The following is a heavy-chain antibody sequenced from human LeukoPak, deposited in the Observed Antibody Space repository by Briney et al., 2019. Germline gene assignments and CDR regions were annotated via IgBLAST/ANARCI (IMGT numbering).Heavy chain of an antibody. V-gene: IGHV3-30*03. Sequence: GGSLRLSCAASGXTFSSYAMHWVRQAPGKGLEWMAVISYDGTNKNYADSVKGRFTISRDNAKNSLYLQMNSLRAEDTAVYYCARDGYGGNSNAFDIWGQGTMVTVSS. CDR2: ISYDGTNK. J-gene: IGHJ3*02. CDR1: GXTFSSYA. CDR3: ARDGYGGNSNAFDI. D-gene: IGHD4-23*01.